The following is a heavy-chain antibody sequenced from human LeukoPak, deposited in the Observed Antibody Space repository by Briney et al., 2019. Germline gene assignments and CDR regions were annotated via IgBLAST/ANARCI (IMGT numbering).Heavy chain of an antibody. CDR1: GFTFSSCA. J-gene: IGHJ4*02. V-gene: IGHV3-30*01. Sequence: GGSLRLSCAASGFTFSSCALHWVRQAPGKGLEWVAVISYDGSNKYYADSVKGRFTISRDNSENTLYLQMNSLRVEDTAVYYCARDSNYGSGTYYNLFDWGQGTLLTVSS. D-gene: IGHD3-10*01. CDR3: ARDSNYGSGTYYNLFD. CDR2: ISYDGSNK.